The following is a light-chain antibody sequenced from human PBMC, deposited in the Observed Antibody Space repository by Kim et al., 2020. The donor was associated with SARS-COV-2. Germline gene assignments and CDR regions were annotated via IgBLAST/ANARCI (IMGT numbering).Light chain of an antibody. Sequence: DIQMTQSPSSLSASVGDRVTITCRASQTISNYLNWYQQKLGKAPKLLIYAASSLQSGVPSRFTGSGSGTDFTLTISSLQPEDFATYYCQQSYISPWTFGQGTKLDIK. J-gene: IGKJ1*01. V-gene: IGKV1-39*01. CDR1: QTISNY. CDR2: AAS. CDR3: QQSYISPWT.